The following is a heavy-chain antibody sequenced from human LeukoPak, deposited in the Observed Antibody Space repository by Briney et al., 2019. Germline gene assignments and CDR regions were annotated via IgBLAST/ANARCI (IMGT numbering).Heavy chain of an antibody. CDR2: IYYSGST. D-gene: IGHD6-13*01. CDR3: ARYQYSSSSFDY. CDR1: GGSISSYY. J-gene: IGHJ4*02. V-gene: IGHV4-59*01. Sequence: SETLSLTCTVSGGSISSYYWSWIRQPPGKGLEWIGYIYYSGSTNYNPSLKSRVTISVDTSKNQFSLKPSSVTAADTAVYYCARYQYSSSSFDYWGQGTLVTVSS.